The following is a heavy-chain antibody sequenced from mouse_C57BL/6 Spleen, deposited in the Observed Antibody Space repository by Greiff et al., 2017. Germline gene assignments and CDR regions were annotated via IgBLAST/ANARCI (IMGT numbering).Heavy chain of an antibody. Sequence: QLQQPGAELVRPGSSVKLSCKASGYTFTSYWMHWVKQRPIQGLEWIGNIDPSDSETHYNQKFKGKATFTADTSSNTAYMQLSSLTTEDSAIYYCARRAAQAWFAYWGQGTLVSVSA. J-gene: IGHJ3*01. D-gene: IGHD3-2*02. CDR2: IDPSDSET. V-gene: IGHV1-52*01. CDR1: GYTFTSYW. CDR3: ARRAAQAWFAY.